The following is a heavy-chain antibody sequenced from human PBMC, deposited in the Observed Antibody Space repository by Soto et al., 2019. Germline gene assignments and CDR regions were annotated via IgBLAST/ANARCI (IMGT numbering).Heavy chain of an antibody. V-gene: IGHV4-34*01. CDR1: GGSFSGYY. D-gene: IGHD3-10*01. J-gene: IGHJ3*01. CDR3: ARVWGGAFDF. Sequence: SETLSLTCAVYGGSFSGYYWTWIRQPPGTGLEWIGEINHSGSTTYNPSLKSRVTISVDTSKNQFSLNLSSVTAADTAVYYCARVWGGAFDFWGQGTMVTVSS. CDR2: INHSGST.